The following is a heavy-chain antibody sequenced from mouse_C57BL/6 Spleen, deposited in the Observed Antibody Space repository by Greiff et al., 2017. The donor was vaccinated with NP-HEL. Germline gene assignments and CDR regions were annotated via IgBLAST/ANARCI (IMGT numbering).Heavy chain of an antibody. D-gene: IGHD4-1*01. J-gene: IGHJ2*01. CDR2: IYPRSGNT. V-gene: IGHV1-81*01. CDR3: AREGELAFDY. CDR1: GYTFTSYG. Sequence: QVHVKQSGAELARPGASVKLSCKASGYTFTSYGISWVKQRTGQGLEWIGEIYPRSGNTYYNEKFKGKATLTADKSSSTAYMELRSLTSEDSAVYFCAREGELAFDYWGQGTTLTVSS.